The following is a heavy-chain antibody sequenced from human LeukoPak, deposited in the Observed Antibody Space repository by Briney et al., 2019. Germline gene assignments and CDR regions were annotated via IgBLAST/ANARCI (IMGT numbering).Heavy chain of an antibody. D-gene: IGHD4-17*01. CDR2: IYYSGST. CDR3: ARDSDYGDLDY. CDR1: GGSISSYY. J-gene: IGHJ4*02. Sequence: SETLSLTCTVSGGSISSYYWSWIRQPPGKGLEWIGYIYYSGSTNYNPFLKSRVTISVDTSKNQFSLKLSSVTAADTAVYYCARDSDYGDLDYWGQGTLVTVSS. V-gene: IGHV4-59*01.